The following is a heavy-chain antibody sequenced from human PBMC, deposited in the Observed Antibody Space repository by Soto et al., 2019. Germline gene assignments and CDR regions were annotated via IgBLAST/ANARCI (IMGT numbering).Heavy chain of an antibody. V-gene: IGHV4-31*03. CDR2: IYYSGST. D-gene: IGHD5-12*01. CDR3: ARDGAMGYSGSNWFDA. Sequence: QVKLQESGPGLVKPSQTLSLTCSVSGDSISRGGYYWNWMRQHSGEGLECIGSIYYSGSTYYNTSLMSRVTILVDTPNSQFFLQVRSVTAADTAMYYCARDGAMGYSGSNWFDAWGPGTLVTVSS. J-gene: IGHJ5*02. CDR1: GDSISRGGYY.